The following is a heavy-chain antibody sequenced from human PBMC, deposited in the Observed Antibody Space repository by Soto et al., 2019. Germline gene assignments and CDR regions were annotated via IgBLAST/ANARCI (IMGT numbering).Heavy chain of an antibody. CDR2: IIPIFGTA. CDR3: AGSADYYDSSGPEDY. D-gene: IGHD3-22*01. V-gene: IGHV1-69*13. J-gene: IGHJ4*02. CDR1: GGTFSSYA. Sequence: GASVKVSCKASGGTFSSYAISWVRQAPGQGLEWMGGIIPIFGTANYAQKFQGRVTITADESTSTAYMELSSLRSEDTAVYYCAGSADYYDSSGPEDYWGQGTLVTVSS.